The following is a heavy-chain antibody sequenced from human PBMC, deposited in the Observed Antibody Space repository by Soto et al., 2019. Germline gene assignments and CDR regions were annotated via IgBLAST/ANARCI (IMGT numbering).Heavy chain of an antibody. J-gene: IGHJ4*02. V-gene: IGHV3-30*03. Sequence: QVQLVESGGGVVQPGRSLRLSCAASGFPFTSYGMHWVREGPDKGLEWVAIISYDGSDKYYADSVKGRFTISRDNSKNTRSLQMNSLRPEDTALYYCVGGHVYFDYRGQGTLVMVSS. D-gene: IGHD3-10*01. CDR3: VGGHVYFDY. CDR2: ISYDGSDK. CDR1: GFPFTSYG.